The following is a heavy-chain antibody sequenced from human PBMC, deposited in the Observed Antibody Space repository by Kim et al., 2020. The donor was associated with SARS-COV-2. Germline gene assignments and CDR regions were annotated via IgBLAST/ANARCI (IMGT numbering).Heavy chain of an antibody. J-gene: IGHJ4*02. Sequence: GATTYNPSLKSRVTISVDTSKNQFSLKLSSVTAAYTAVYYCARGDYGFDYWGQGTLVTVSS. D-gene: IGHD4-17*01. V-gene: IGHV4-59*09. CDR3: ARGDYGFDY. CDR2: GAT.